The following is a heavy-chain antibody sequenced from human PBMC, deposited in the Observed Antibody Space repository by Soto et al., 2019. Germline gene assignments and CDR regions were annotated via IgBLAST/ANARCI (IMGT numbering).Heavy chain of an antibody. J-gene: IGHJ5*02. V-gene: IGHV4-61*01. CDR2: ICYSGST. CDR3: ARGVPYSYGYVSWFDP. D-gene: IGHD5-18*01. CDR1: GGSVSSGSYC. Sequence: PSETPSLTCTVSGGSVSSGSYCWSWIRQPPGKGLECIGYICYSGSTNYNPSLKSRVTMSVDTSKNQFSLKLSSVTAADTAVYYCARGVPYSYGYVSWFDPWGQGTLVTVSS.